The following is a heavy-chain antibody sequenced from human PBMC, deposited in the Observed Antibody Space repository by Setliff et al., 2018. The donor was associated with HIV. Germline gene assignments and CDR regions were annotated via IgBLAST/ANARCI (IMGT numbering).Heavy chain of an antibody. V-gene: IGHV3-48*01. CDR2: LSSSGNSI. Sequence: PGGSLRLSCAASGFTFSSYSMNWVRQAPGKGLEWVSYLSSSGNSIYYADSVKGRFSISRDNAKNSLYLQMSRLRAEDTAVYYCVRDWLVREIIAVYYFDRWGQGTLVTVSS. D-gene: IGHD3-10*01. CDR3: VRDWLVREIIAVYYFDR. CDR1: GFTFSSYS. J-gene: IGHJ4*02.